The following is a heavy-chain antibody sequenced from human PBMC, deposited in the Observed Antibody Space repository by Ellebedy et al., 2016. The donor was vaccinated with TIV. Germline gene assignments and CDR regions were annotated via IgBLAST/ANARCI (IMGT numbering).Heavy chain of an antibody. D-gene: IGHD2-21*02. V-gene: IGHV4-59*01. CDR3: ARVKAGFCGNDCNDPGFDS. Sequence: SETLSLTCTVSSGSLSPYYWTWIRQPPGKGLEWIGYIHHFGTTNYNPSLKSPVTISLDTSKNHFSLNLRSVTAADTAVYYCARVKAGFCGNDCNDPGFDSWGQGTLVTVSS. CDR2: IHHFGTT. J-gene: IGHJ4*02. CDR1: SGSLSPYY.